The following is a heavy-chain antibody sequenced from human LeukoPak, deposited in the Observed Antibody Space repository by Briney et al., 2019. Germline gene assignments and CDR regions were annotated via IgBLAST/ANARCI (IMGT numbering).Heavy chain of an antibody. CDR3: ARDIHSGSYPYYYYYYMDV. J-gene: IGHJ6*03. V-gene: IGHV4-59*01. D-gene: IGHD1-26*01. Sequence: SETLSLTCTVSGGSISSYYWSWIRQPPGKGLEWIGYIYYSGSTNYNPSLKTRVTISVDTYKNQFSLKLSSVTAADTAVYYCARDIHSGSYPYYYYYYMDVWGKGTTVTVSS. CDR1: GGSISSYY. CDR2: IYYSGST.